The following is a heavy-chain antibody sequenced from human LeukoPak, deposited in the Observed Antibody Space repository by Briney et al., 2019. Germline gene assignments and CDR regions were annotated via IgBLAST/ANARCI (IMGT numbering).Heavy chain of an antibody. J-gene: IGHJ4*02. CDR2: INPSGGST. D-gene: IGHD1-26*01. Sequence: ATVKVSCKASGYTFTSYYMHWVRQAPGQGLEWMGIINPSGGSTSYAQKFQGRVTMTRDTSTSTVYMELSSLRSEDTAVYYCARAGRRGSYYLVLFYWGQGTLVTVSS. CDR1: GYTFTSYY. CDR3: ARAGRRGSYYLVLFY. V-gene: IGHV1-46*01.